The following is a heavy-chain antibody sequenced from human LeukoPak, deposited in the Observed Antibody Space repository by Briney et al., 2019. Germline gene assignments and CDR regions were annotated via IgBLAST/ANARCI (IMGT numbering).Heavy chain of an antibody. J-gene: IGHJ6*03. CDR3: ARGLGSGTYTQYYMDV. Sequence: PGGSLRLSCAASGFTFSSYAMHWVRQAPGKGLEWVAVISYDGSNKYYADSVKGRFTISRDNSKNTLYLQMNSLRAEDTAVYYCARGLGSGTYTQYYMDVWGKGTTVTVS. CDR1: GFTFSSYA. CDR2: ISYDGSNK. V-gene: IGHV3-30*14. D-gene: IGHD3-10*01.